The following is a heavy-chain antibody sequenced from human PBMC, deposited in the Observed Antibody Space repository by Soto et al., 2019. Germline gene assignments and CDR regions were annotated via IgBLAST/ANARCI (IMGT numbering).Heavy chain of an antibody. CDR1: GFTFSNHS. D-gene: IGHD6-13*01. CDR2: ISSSSSTI. Sequence: GGSLRLSCAASGFTFSNHSMNWVRQAPGKGLEWVSYISSSSSTIYYADSVKGRFTISRDNAKNSLYLQMNSLRDEDTAVYYCASLSGLLVTYFDYWGQGTLVTVSS. V-gene: IGHV3-48*02. CDR3: ASLSGLLVTYFDY. J-gene: IGHJ4*02.